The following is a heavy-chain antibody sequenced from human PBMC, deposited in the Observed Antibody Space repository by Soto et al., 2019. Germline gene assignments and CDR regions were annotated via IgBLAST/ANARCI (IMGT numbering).Heavy chain of an antibody. V-gene: IGHV3-21*01. Sequence: AQLVESGGSLVKPGDSLRLSCAASGFTFGDYIMNWVRQAPGRGLEWVASISHSGTYIFYADSVKGRFTISRDNAKESLFLQMNSLRVEDTAIYCCASPRDYCVSNTSGFIAFDIWGQGTGVTVSS. CDR2: ISHSGTYI. J-gene: IGHJ3*02. CDR1: GFTFGDYI. D-gene: IGHD2-2*01. CDR3: ASPRDYCVSNTSGFIAFDI.